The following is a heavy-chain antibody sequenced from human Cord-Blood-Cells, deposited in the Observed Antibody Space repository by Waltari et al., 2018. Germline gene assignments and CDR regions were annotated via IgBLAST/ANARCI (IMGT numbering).Heavy chain of an antibody. Sequence: QVQLQESGPGLVKPSQTLSLTCTVSGGSISSGSYYWSWIRQPAGKGLEWIGYIYTSGRTNYNPSLKSRVTISVDTSKSQFSLKLSSVTAADTAVYYCARDNSGDDAFDIWGQGTMVTVSS. D-gene: IGHD7-27*01. CDR1: GGSISSGSYY. J-gene: IGHJ3*02. CDR2: IYTSGRT. V-gene: IGHV4-61*09. CDR3: ARDNSGDDAFDI.